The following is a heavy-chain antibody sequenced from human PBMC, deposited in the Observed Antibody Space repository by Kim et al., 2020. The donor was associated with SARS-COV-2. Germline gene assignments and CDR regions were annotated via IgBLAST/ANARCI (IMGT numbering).Heavy chain of an antibody. CDR2: ISAYNGNT. D-gene: IGHD3-22*01. CDR1: GYTFTSYG. J-gene: IGHJ4*02. Sequence: ASVKVSCKASGYTFTSYGISWVRQAPGQGLEWMGWISAYNGNTNYAQKLQGRVTMTTDTSTSTAYMELSSLRSDDTAVYYCARGLRAGYYYDSSGYFGLDYWGQGTLVTVSS. V-gene: IGHV1-18*04. CDR3: ARGLRAGYYYDSSGYFGLDY.